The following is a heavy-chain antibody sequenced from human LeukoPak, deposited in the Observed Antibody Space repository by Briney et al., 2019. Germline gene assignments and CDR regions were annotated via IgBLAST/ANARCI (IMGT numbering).Heavy chain of an antibody. CDR1: GFTFSSYS. Sequence: GGSLRLSCAASGFTFSSYSMNWVRQAPGKGLEWVANIKQDGSEKYYVDSVKGRFTISRDNAKNSLYLQMNSLRAEDTAVFYCARAPDYYDPYAFDIWGQGTMVTVSS. J-gene: IGHJ3*02. CDR2: IKQDGSEK. CDR3: ARAPDYYDPYAFDI. D-gene: IGHD3-22*01. V-gene: IGHV3-7*04.